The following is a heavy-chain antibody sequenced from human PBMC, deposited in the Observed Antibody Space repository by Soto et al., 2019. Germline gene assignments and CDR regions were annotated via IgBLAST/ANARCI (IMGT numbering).Heavy chain of an antibody. CDR3: AHRPNGRTFDF. CDR1: GFSLITGGVG. Sequence: PTLVSASPSITLTSTFSGFSLITGGVGVGWIRQPPGKALEWLALIYWNDDKRYSPSLKSRLTITKDTSKNQVVLIMTDMDPVDTATYYCAHRPNGRTFDFWGHGALVTVSS. V-gene: IGHV2-5*01. J-gene: IGHJ4*01. CDR2: IYWNDDK.